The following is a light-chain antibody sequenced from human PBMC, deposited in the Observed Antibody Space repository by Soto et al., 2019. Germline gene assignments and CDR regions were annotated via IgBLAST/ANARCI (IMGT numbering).Light chain of an antibody. Sequence: QSALTQPASVSGSPGHSITISCTGTSSDVGGYNYVSWYQQHPGKAPKLMIYDVSNRPSGVSNRFFGSKSGNTASLTISGLQAEDEADYYCSSYTSSSTYVFGTGTKVTV. CDR3: SSYTSSSTYV. V-gene: IGLV2-14*01. CDR1: SSDVGGYNY. CDR2: DVS. J-gene: IGLJ1*01.